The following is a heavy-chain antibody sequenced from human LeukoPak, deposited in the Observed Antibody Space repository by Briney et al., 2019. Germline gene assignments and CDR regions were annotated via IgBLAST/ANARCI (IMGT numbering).Heavy chain of an antibody. CDR2: MNPNSGNT. CDR3: ARGRIVATKARVGNWLDP. J-gene: IGHJ5*02. CDR1: GYTFTSYY. D-gene: IGHD5-12*01. V-gene: IGHV1-8*02. Sequence: GASVKVSCKASGYTFTSYYMQWVRQAPGQGLECMGGMNPNSGNTGYAQKFQGRVTMTRNTSISTAYMELSSLRSEDTAVYYCARGRIVATKARVGNWLDPWGQGTLVTVSS.